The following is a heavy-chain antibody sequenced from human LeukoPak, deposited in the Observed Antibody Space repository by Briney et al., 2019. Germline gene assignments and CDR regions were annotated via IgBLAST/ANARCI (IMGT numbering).Heavy chain of an antibody. CDR2: IIPIFGTA. J-gene: IGHJ6*03. CDR1: GGTFSSYA. Sequence: SVKVSCKASGGTFSSYAISWVRQAPGQGLEWMGGIIPIFGTANYAQKFQGRVTITADESTSTAYMELSSLRSEDTAVYYCARDSDYYYYMDVWGKGTTVTVSS. V-gene: IGHV1-69*13. CDR3: ARDSDYYYYMDV.